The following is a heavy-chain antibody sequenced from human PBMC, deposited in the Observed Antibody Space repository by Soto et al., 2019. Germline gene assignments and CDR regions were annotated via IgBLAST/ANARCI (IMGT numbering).Heavy chain of an antibody. D-gene: IGHD6-19*01. CDR1: GFTFSHYA. J-gene: IGHJ4*02. V-gene: IGHV3-30*18. CDR2: VSHDGRNT. Sequence: VQLVESGGGVVQPGRSLRLSCAASGFTFSHYAMHWFRQAPGKGLEWVAVVSHDGRNTHYADSVKGRFTISRDSSKNTVSLEMTSLRAEDTAVYSCAKGGRQWLVTSDFNYWGQGALVTVSS. CDR3: AKGGRQWLVTSDFNY.